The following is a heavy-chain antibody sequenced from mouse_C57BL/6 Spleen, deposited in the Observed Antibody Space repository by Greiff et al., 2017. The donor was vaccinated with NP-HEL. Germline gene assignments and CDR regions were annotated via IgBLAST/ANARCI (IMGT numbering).Heavy chain of an antibody. CDR1: GYAFTNYL. Sequence: VQLQQSGAELVRPGTSVKVSCKASGYAFTNYLIEWVKQRPGQGLEWIGVINPGSGGTNYNEKFKGKATLTADKSSSTAYMQLSSLTSEDSAVYFCARDSSGYHFAYWGQGTLVTVSA. CDR2: INPGSGGT. D-gene: IGHD3-2*02. J-gene: IGHJ3*01. CDR3: ARDSSGYHFAY. V-gene: IGHV1-54*01.